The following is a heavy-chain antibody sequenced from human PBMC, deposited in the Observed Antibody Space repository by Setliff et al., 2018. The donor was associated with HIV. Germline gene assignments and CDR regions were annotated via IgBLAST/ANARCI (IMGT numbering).Heavy chain of an antibody. J-gene: IGHJ3*02. CDR1: GYTFTSCG. V-gene: IGHV1-18*01. CDR3: ARMIVLSASSPPNAFDI. Sequence: GASVKVSCKASGYTFTSCGISWVRQAPGQGLEWMGWISAYNGNTNYAQKLQGRVTMTTDTSTSTAYMELRSLRSDDTAVYYCARMIVLSASSPPNAFDIWGQWTMVTVSS. D-gene: IGHD3-22*01. CDR2: ISAYNGNT.